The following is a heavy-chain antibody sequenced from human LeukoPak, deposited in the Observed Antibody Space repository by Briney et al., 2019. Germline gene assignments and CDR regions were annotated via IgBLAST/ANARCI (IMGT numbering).Heavy chain of an antibody. CDR2: INHSRST. V-gene: IGHV4-34*01. CDR3: ARARSAWFDP. Sequence: SETLSLTCAVYGGSFSGYYWSWIRQPPGKGLEWIGEINHSRSTNYNPSLKSRVTISVDTSKNQFSLKLSSVTAADTAVYYCARARSAWFDPWGQGTLVTVSS. CDR1: GGSFSGYY. D-gene: IGHD3-3*01. J-gene: IGHJ5*02.